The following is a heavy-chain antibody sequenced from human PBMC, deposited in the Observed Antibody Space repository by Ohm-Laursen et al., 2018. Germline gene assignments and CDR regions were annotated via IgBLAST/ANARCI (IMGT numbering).Heavy chain of an antibody. CDR2: TYYRSKWYN. V-gene: IGHV6-1*01. CDR1: GDSVSSNSAA. J-gene: IGHJ6*02. D-gene: IGHD6-13*01. CDR3: AREKAAGGNYYYVMDV. Sequence: QTLSLTCAISGDSVSSNSAAWNWFRQSPSRGLEWLGRTYYRSKWYNDYAVSVKGRVTINPDTSKNQFSLQLNSVTPEDTAVYYCAREKAAGGNYYYVMDVWGQGTTVTVCS.